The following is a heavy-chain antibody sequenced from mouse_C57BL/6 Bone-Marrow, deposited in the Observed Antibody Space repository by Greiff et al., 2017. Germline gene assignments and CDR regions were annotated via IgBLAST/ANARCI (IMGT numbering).Heavy chain of an antibody. J-gene: IGHJ3*01. CDR1: GYTFTSYW. V-gene: IGHV1-55*01. Sequence: VQLQQPGAELVQPGASVKMSCKASGYTFTSYWITWVKQRPGQGLEWIGDIYPGSGSTNYNEKFKSKATLTVDTSSSTAYMQLSSLTSEDSSVYYCAYRSGADWGKGTLVTVSA. D-gene: IGHD2-14*01. CDR3: AYRSGAD. CDR2: IYPGSGST.